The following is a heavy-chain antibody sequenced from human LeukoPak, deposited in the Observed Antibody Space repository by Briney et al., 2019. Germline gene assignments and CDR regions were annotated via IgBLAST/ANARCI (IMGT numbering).Heavy chain of an antibody. Sequence: SETLSLTCTVSGYSISSGYYWSWIRQPPGKGLDWIGYIYSSGATNYNPSLKSRVTISVDTSKNQFSLKLSSVTAADTAVYYCARDRGGNYMDVWGNGTTVTVSS. CDR3: ARDRGGNYMDV. J-gene: IGHJ6*03. D-gene: IGHD2-15*01. V-gene: IGHV4-61*01. CDR2: IYSSGAT. CDR1: GYSISSGYY.